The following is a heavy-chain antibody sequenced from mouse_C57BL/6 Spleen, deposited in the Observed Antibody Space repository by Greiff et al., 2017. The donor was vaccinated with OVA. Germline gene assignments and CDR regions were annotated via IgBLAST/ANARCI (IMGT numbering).Heavy chain of an antibody. D-gene: IGHD1-1*01. V-gene: IGHV1-50*01. Sequence: QVQLKQSGAELVKPGASVKLSCKASGYTFTSYWMQWVKQRPGQGLEWIGEIDPSDSYTNYNQKFKGKATLTVDTSSSTAYMQLSSLTSEDSAVYYCARKGITTVAFDYWGQGTTLTVSS. CDR1: GYTFTSYW. CDR2: IDPSDSYT. J-gene: IGHJ2*01. CDR3: ARKGITTVAFDY.